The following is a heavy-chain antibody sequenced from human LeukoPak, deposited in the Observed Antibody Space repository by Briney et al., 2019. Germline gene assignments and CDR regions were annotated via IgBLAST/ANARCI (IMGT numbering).Heavy chain of an antibody. Sequence: SETLSLTCTVSGGSIRSSSHYWGRIRQPPGKGLEWIGSIYYSGSTNYNPSLKSRVTISVDTSKNQFSLKLSSVTAADTAVYYCARGSGSYYFRDAFDIWGQGTMVTVSS. J-gene: IGHJ3*02. D-gene: IGHD3-10*01. CDR3: ARGSGSYYFRDAFDI. CDR1: GGSIRSSSHY. CDR2: IYYSGST. V-gene: IGHV4-39*07.